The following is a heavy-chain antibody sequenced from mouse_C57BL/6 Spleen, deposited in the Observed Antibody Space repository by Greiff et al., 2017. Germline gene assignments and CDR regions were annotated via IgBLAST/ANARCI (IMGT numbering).Heavy chain of an antibody. J-gene: IGHJ4*01. V-gene: IGHV1-64*01. CDR1: GYTFTSYW. D-gene: IGHD1-1*01. CDR2: IHPNSGRT. CDR3: ARPITTVVADYAMDY. Sequence: QVQLQQPGAELVKPGASVKLSCKASGYTFTSYWMHWVKQRPGQGLAWIGMIHPNSGRTNYNEKFKSKATLTVDKSSSTAYMQLSSLTSEDSAVYYCARPITTVVADYAMDYWGQGTSVTVSS.